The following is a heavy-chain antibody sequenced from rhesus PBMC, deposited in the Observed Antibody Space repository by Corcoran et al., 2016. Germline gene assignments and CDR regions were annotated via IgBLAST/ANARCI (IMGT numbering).Heavy chain of an antibody. J-gene: IGHJ4*01. CDR2: IRKSGGII. D-gene: IGHD5-24*01. CDR3: TRSLSGYSYGYFDY. Sequence: EVQLVESGGGLAKPGGSLRLSCAASGFSFSSYEMHWVGQAQGKGLEWVLVIRKSGGIIYYADSVKGRFTISRDNAKNSLFLQMNSLRAEDTAVYYCTRSLSGYSYGYFDYWGQGVLVTVSS. V-gene: IGHV3-100*02. CDR1: GFSFSSYE.